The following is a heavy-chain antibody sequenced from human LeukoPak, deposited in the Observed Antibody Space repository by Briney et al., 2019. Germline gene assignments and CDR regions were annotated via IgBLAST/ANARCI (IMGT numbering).Heavy chain of an antibody. CDR3: AKFNTKYYFDS. J-gene: IGHJ4*02. V-gene: IGHV3-23*01. CDR1: GFSFINYA. Sequence: GGSLRLSCAASGFSFINYAMNWVRQAPGKGLGWVSTITSGGSTYYADSVKGRFTISRDNSKNTLYLQMNSLRAEDTAVYYCAKFNTKYYFDSWGQGTLVTVSS. CDR2: ITSGGST.